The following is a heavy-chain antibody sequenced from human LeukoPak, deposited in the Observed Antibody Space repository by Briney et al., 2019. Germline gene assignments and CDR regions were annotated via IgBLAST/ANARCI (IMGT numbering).Heavy chain of an antibody. CDR3: ARSQGVAVAGSGRIDP. CDR1: GFTFSSYA. V-gene: IGHV3-30-3*01. CDR2: ISYDGSNK. Sequence: TGGSLRLSCAASGFTFSSYAMHWVRQAPGKGLEWVAVISYDGSNKYYADSVKGRFTISRDNSKNTLYLQMNSLRAEDTAVYYCARSQGVAVAGSGRIDPWGQGTLVTISS. J-gene: IGHJ5*02. D-gene: IGHD6-19*01.